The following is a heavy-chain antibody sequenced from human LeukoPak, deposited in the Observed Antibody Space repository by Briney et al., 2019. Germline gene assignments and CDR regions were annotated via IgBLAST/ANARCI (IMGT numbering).Heavy chain of an antibody. Sequence: GGSLRLSCAASGFTFSSYGMHWVRQAPGKGLEWVAVIWYDGSNKYYADSVKGRFTISRDNSKNTLYLQMNSLRAEDTAVYYCARSQGVPDPGASDYWGQGTLVTVSS. J-gene: IGHJ4*02. CDR1: GFTFSSYG. V-gene: IGHV3-33*01. D-gene: IGHD3-10*01. CDR3: ARSQGVPDPGASDY. CDR2: IWYDGSNK.